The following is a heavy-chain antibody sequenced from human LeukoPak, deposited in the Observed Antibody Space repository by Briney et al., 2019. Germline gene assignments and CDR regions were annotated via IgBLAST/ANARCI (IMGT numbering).Heavy chain of an antibody. CDR1: GFTVSSNY. CDR2: IYSAGST. J-gene: IGHJ4*02. Sequence: GGSLRLFCAASGFTVSSNYMSWVRQAPGKGLEWVSVIYSAGSTYYADSVKGRFTISRDNSKNTLYLQMNSLRAEDTAVYYCARGEGRYCSGGSCYSAYWGQGTLVTVSS. V-gene: IGHV3-53*01. D-gene: IGHD2-15*01. CDR3: ARGEGRYCSGGSCYSAY.